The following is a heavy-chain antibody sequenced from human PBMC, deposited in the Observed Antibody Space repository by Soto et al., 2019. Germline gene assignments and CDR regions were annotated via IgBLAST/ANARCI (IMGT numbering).Heavy chain of an antibody. V-gene: IGHV3-23*01. CDR2: ITGSGDGT. D-gene: IGHD7-27*01. CDR1: GFIFSNYA. Sequence: EVQLLESGGGLVQPGGSLRLSCAASGFIFSNYAMGWVRQAPGRGLEWVSTITGSGDGTDYADSVKGRFTISRDNSKNTLFLQMNSLRAEDTALYYGAQAITRERQIDYWGQGTLVTVSS. J-gene: IGHJ4*02. CDR3: AQAITRERQIDY.